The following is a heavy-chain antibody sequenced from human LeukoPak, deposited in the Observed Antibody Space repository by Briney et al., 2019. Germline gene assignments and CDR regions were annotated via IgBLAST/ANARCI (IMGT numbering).Heavy chain of an antibody. CDR1: GFTFSGSA. CDR2: IIPSGHTT. V-gene: IGHV3-23*01. D-gene: IGHD1-26*01. Sequence: GGSLRLSCAASGFTFSGSAMHWVRQAPGKGLEWVSGIIPSGHTTYYADSVRGRFTISRDNSRNTLYLQMNSLRAEDTAVYYCASTYSGSYSDAFDIWGQGTMVTVSS. J-gene: IGHJ3*02. CDR3: ASTYSGSYSDAFDI.